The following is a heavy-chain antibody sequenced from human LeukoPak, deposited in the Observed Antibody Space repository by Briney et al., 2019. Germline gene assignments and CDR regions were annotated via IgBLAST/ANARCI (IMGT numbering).Heavy chain of an antibody. J-gene: IGHJ3*01. Sequence: GGSLRLSCAASGFTVSSNYMSWVRQGPGKGLEWVSFIYSGDSTYYADSVKGRFTISRDNSKNTLYLQMNSLRAEDTAVYYCTRVGEDDTFDLWGQGTMVTISS. CDR2: IYSGDST. D-gene: IGHD3-16*01. V-gene: IGHV3-66*01. CDR1: GFTVSSNY. CDR3: TRVGEDDTFDL.